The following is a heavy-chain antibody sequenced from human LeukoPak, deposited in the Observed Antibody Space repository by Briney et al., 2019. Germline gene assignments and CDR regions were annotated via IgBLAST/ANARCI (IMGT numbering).Heavy chain of an antibody. J-gene: IGHJ6*03. CDR1: GFTFSSYE. V-gene: IGHV3-48*03. CDR2: ISSGGNTI. CDR3: AREPVYYYYMDV. Sequence: TGGSLRLSCAASGFTFSSYEMNWVRQAPGKGLEWVSYISSGGNTIYYADSVKGRFTISRDNAKNSLYLQMNSLRAEDTAVYYCAREPVYYYYMDVWGKGTTVTVSS.